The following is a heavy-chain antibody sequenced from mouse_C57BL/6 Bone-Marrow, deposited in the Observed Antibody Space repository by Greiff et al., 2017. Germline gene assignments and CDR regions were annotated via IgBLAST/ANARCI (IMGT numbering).Heavy chain of an antibody. CDR1: GFTFSSYG. J-gene: IGHJ3*01. D-gene: IGHD2-5*01. CDR2: ISSGGSYT. Sequence: EVMLVESGGDLVKPGGSLKLSCAASGFTFSSYGMSWVRQTPDKRLEWVATISSGGSYTYYPDSVKGRFTISRDNAKNTLYLQMSSLKSEDTAMYYCARHTYNSNPAWFAYWGQGTLVTVSA. CDR3: ARHTYNSNPAWFAY. V-gene: IGHV5-6*01.